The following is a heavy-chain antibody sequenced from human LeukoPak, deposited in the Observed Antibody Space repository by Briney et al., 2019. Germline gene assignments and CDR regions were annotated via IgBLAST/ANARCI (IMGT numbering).Heavy chain of an antibody. V-gene: IGHV4-39*01. CDR2: IYYSGST. CDR3: ARHIIAAAHVDY. Sequence: PSETLSLTCTVSGGSISSSSYYWGWIRQPPGKGLEWIGSIYYSGSTYYNPSLKSRVTISVDTSKNQFSLKLSSVTAADTAVYYCARHIIAAAHVDYWGQGTLVTVSS. CDR1: GGSISSSSYY. D-gene: IGHD6-13*01. J-gene: IGHJ4*02.